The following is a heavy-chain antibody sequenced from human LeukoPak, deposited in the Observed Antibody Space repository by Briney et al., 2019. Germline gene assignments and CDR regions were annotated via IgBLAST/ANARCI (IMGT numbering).Heavy chain of an antibody. Sequence: GGSLRLSCAASGFTFSSYAMSWVRQAPGKGLEWVSAISGSGGSTYYEDSVKGRFTISRDNSKNTLYLQMNSLRAEDTAVYYCAKNIRWELRSCLDYWGQGTLVTVSS. CDR2: ISGSGGST. V-gene: IGHV3-23*01. J-gene: IGHJ4*02. CDR3: AKNIRWELRSCLDY. CDR1: GFTFSSYA. D-gene: IGHD1-26*01.